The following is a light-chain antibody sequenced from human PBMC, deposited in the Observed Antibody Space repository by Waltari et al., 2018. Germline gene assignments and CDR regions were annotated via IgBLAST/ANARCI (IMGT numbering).Light chain of an antibody. Sequence: ETVMTPSPATLSVSPGERVTLSCRASQNIYTNLDWYQQKPGQAPRVLVYGASTRASGIPVRFSGSGSGTEFTLTISSLQSEDCAVYFCQQYYGWPLTFGGGSKVEVK. CDR3: QQYYGWPLT. CDR1: QNIYTN. J-gene: IGKJ4*01. CDR2: GAS. V-gene: IGKV3D-15*01.